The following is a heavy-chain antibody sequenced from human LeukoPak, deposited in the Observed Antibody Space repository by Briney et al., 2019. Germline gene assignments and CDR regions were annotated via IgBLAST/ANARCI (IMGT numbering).Heavy chain of an antibody. J-gene: IGHJ4*02. Sequence: GRSLRLSCAASGFTFSSYAMTWVRQAPGKGLEWVSAISGSDGTTYYADSVKGRFTISRDNSKNTLSLQMNSLRAEDTAVYYCAKVGNWKYGHHDYWGQGTLVTVSS. V-gene: IGHV3-23*01. CDR3: AKVGNWKYGHHDY. D-gene: IGHD1-7*01. CDR2: ISGSDGTT. CDR1: GFTFSSYA.